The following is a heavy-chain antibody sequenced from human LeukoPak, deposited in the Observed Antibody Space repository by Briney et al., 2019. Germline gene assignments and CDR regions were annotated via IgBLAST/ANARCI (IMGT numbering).Heavy chain of an antibody. CDR3: AMGTCGDSFED. Sequence: AETLSLTCTASGTSISSYAWSWIRQPPGQGLEWIGYVYYSGSTTYNPSLKSRVTISVDTSKNQFPLKLSSVTAPDTAVYYCAMGTCGDSFEDWGRGTLVTVSS. V-gene: IGHV4-59*01. CDR1: GTSISSYA. CDR2: VYYSGST. J-gene: IGHJ4*02. D-gene: IGHD2-15*01.